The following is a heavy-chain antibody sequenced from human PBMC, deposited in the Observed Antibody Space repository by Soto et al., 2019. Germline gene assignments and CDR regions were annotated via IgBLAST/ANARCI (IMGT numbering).Heavy chain of an antibody. J-gene: IGHJ5*02. CDR2: IWYDGSET. V-gene: IGHV3-33*01. Sequence: QVQLVESGGGVVQPGRSLRLSCEGSGFTFRNHGMHWIRQSPGKGLEWLAVIWYDGSETYYADSVKGRFTISRDNSKNTLYLQMNSLKVEDTAIYYCARWSNNKVVDPWGQGTVVTVS. CDR1: GFTFRNHG. D-gene: IGHD1-1*01. CDR3: ARWSNNKVVDP.